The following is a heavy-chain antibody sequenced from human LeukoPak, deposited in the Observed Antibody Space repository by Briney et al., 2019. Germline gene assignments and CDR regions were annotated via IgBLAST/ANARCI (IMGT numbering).Heavy chain of an antibody. Sequence: SETLSLTCTVSGGSISSGDYYWSWIRQRPGKGLEWIGYIYYSGSTYYNPSLKSRVTISVDTSKNQFSLKLSSVTAADTAVYYCGREGRPHAFDIWGQGTMVTVSS. CDR1: GGSISSGDYY. V-gene: IGHV4-30-4*01. D-gene: IGHD1-1*01. CDR2: IYYSGST. CDR3: GREGRPHAFDI. J-gene: IGHJ3*02.